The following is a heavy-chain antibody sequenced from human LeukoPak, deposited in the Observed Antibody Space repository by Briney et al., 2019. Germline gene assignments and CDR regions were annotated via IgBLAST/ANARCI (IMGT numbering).Heavy chain of an antibody. V-gene: IGHV4-59*01. CDR2: IYYSGST. CDR1: GGSISSYY. CDR3: ARGGGDGVVVPAAYFDY. Sequence: SGTLYLTCTVSGGSISSYYWSWIRQPPGKGLEWTGDIYYSGSTNYNPSLKSRVTISVDTSKNQFSLKLSSVAAADTAVYYCARGGGDGVVVPAAYFDYWGQGTLVTVSS. D-gene: IGHD2-2*01. J-gene: IGHJ4*02.